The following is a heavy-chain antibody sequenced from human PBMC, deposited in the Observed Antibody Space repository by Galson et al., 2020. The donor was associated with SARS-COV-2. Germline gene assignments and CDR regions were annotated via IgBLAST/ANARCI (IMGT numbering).Heavy chain of an antibody. J-gene: IGHJ4*02. CDR1: GFTFSDYY. CDR2: ISSSGSTI. Sequence: GESLKISCAASGFTFSDYYMSWIRQAPGKGLEWVSYISSSGSTIYYADSVKGRFTISRDNAKNSLYLQMNSLRAEDTAVYYCASPRGYGSGSYSVGTVDYWGQGTLVTVSS. V-gene: IGHV3-11*01. CDR3: ASPRGYGSGSYSVGTVDY. D-gene: IGHD3-10*01.